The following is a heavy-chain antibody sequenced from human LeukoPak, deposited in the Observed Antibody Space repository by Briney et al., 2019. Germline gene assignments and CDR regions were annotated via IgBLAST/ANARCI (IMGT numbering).Heavy chain of an antibody. CDR3: ARDTAAGILHWFDP. Sequence: SETLSLTCTVSGGSISSYYWSWIRQPPGKGLEWIGYIYYSGSTNYNPPLKSRVTISVDTSKNQFSLKLSSVTAADTAMYYCARDTAAGILHWFDPWGQGTLVTVSS. CDR2: IYYSGST. V-gene: IGHV4-59*01. D-gene: IGHD6-13*01. J-gene: IGHJ5*02. CDR1: GGSISSYY.